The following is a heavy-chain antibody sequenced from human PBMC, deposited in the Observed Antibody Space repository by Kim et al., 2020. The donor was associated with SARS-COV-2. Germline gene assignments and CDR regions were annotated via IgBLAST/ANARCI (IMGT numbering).Heavy chain of an antibody. Sequence: GGSLRLSCAASGFTFGDYAMHWVRQAPGKGLEWVSGISWNSGSIGYADSVKGRFTISRDNAKNSLYLQMNSLRAEDTALYYCAKDPAMVFSGAFDMWGQGTMVTVSS. D-gene: IGHD5-18*01. V-gene: IGHV3-9*01. J-gene: IGHJ3*02. CDR1: GFTFGDYA. CDR2: ISWNSGSI. CDR3: AKDPAMVFSGAFDM.